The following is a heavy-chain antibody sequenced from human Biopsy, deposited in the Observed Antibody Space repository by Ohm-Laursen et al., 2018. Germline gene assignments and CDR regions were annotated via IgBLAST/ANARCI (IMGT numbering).Heavy chain of an antibody. CDR1: GGSLSGYF. V-gene: IGHV4-59*01. Sequence: SETLSLTFTVSGGSLSGYFWSWIRQPPGKGLEWIGHNQNSGSTNYNPSLKSRVTISADTSKNQFSLKLSSVTAADTAIYYCARGMRSSGWPYFDSWGQGTLVTVSS. CDR3: ARGMRSSGWPYFDS. J-gene: IGHJ4*02. CDR2: NQNSGST. D-gene: IGHD6-19*01.